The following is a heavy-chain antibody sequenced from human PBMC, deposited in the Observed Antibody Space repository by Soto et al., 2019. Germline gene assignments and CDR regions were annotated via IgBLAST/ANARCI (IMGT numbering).Heavy chain of an antibody. V-gene: IGHV4-39*01. J-gene: IGHJ4*02. Sequence: SETLSLTCTVSGDSISSSSYYWGWIRQPPGKGLEWIGSIYYSGSTYYNPSLKSRVTISVDTSKNQFSLKLSSVTAADTAVYYCARQLRNYFDYWGQGTLVTVSS. CDR1: GDSISSSSYY. D-gene: IGHD5-12*01. CDR3: ARQLRNYFDY. CDR2: IYYSGST.